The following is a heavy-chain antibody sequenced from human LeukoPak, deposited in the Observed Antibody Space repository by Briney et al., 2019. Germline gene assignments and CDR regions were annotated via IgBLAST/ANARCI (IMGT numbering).Heavy chain of an antibody. CDR1: GFTFSTYR. CDR2: IKQDGSEK. V-gene: IGHV3-7*03. J-gene: IGHJ3*02. Sequence: PGGSLRLSCAASGFTFSTYRMTWVRQAPGKGLEWVANIKQDGSEKHYVDSVKGRFTISRDNAKNSLYLQMNSLRAEDTALYYCARDPATREYNWNYDDAFDIWGQGTMVTVSS. CDR3: ARDPATREYNWNYDDAFDI. D-gene: IGHD1-7*01.